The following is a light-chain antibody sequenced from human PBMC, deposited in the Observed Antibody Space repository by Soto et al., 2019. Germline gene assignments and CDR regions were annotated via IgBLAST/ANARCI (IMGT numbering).Light chain of an antibody. CDR2: EVV. Sequence: QAALTQPASVSGSPGQSITISCTGTSSDVGRYNLVSWYQHHPGKAPRLIIYEVVQRPSGVPDRFSGSKSGNTASLTVSGLQAADEADYFCKSYAGSNTYVFGSGTKVTVL. CDR1: SSDVGRYNL. V-gene: IGLV2-14*02. J-gene: IGLJ1*01. CDR3: KSYAGSNTYV.